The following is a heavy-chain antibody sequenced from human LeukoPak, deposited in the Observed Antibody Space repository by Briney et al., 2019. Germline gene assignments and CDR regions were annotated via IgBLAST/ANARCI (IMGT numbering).Heavy chain of an antibody. J-gene: IGHJ4*02. V-gene: IGHV3-23*01. CDR3: AKDAKAYYDSSGYYHS. D-gene: IGHD3-22*01. CDR2: ISGNGDST. Sequence: GGSLRLSCAASGFRFSSYAMSWVRQAPGKGLEWVSAISGNGDSTKYADSVKDRFTISRDNSQTTLYLQMNSLRAEDTAVYYCAKDAKAYYDSSGYYHSWGQGTLVTVSS. CDR1: GFRFSSYA.